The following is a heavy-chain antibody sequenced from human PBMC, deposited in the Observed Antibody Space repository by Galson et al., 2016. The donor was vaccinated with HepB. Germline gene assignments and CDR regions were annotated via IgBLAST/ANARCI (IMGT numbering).Heavy chain of an antibody. CDR1: GFSITNYG. D-gene: IGHD4-23*01. Sequence: SLRLSCAASGFSITNYGLHWVRQAPGKGLEWVAIIWYDGSNKYYADSVRGRVTISRDNSKNTLYPQMNSLRAEDTAVYYCARYSDYRGEYYFFGMDVWGQGTTVTVSS. CDR3: ARYSDYRGEYYFFGMDV. J-gene: IGHJ6*02. V-gene: IGHV3-33*01. CDR2: IWYDGSNK.